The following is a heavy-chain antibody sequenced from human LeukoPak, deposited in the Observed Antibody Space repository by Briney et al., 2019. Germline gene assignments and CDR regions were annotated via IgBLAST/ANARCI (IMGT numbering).Heavy chain of an antibody. D-gene: IGHD6-13*01. J-gene: IGHJ5*02. V-gene: IGHV5-51*01. CDR1: GYIFSDYW. CDR3: ARRGSSIETFDP. Sequence: GESLKISCKGSGYIFSDYWIGWVRQMSGKGLEWMGIIYPGDSDTRYSPSFKGQVTISADKSINTAYLQWSSLKASDTAMYYCARRGSSIETFDPWGQGTLVTVPS. CDR2: IYPGDSDT.